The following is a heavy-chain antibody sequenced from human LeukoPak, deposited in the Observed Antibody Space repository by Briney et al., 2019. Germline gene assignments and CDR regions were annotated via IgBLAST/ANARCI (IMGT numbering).Heavy chain of an antibody. J-gene: IGHJ3*02. Sequence: SETLSLTCAVSGGSISSSNWWSWVRQPPGKGLEWIGEIYHSGSTYYNPSLKSRVTISVDKSKNQFSLKLSSVTAADTAVYYCARVGRYCSSTSCYTPLGRKKNAFDIWGQGTMVTVSS. CDR3: ARVGRYCSSTSCYTPLGRKKNAFDI. V-gene: IGHV4-4*02. CDR1: GGSISSSNW. D-gene: IGHD2-2*02. CDR2: IYHSGST.